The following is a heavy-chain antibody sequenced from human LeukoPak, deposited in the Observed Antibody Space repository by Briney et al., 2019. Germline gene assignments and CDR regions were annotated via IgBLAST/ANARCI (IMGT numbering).Heavy chain of an antibody. J-gene: IGHJ4*02. V-gene: IGHV3-48*03. D-gene: IGHD6-13*01. CDR1: GFTFSSYE. CDR3: ARDSYAATFDY. CDR2: ISSSGSTI. Sequence: GGSLGLSCAASGFTFSSYEMNWVRQAPGKGLEWVSYISSSGSTIYYADSVKGRFTISRDNAKNSLYLQMNSLRAEDTAVYYCARDSYAATFDYWGQGALVTVSS.